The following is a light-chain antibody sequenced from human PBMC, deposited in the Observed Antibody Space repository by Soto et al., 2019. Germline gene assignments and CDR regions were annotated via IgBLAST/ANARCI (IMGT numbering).Light chain of an antibody. CDR3: SSYAGTYPYV. V-gene: IGLV2-11*01. CDR1: SSDIGGYNY. CDR2: DVN. Sequence: QSVLTQPRSVSGSPGQSVTISCTGTSSDIGGYNYVSWFQQHPGKAPKLLIYDVNQRPSGVPDRFSGSKSGNTASLTISGLQAEDEADYYCSSYAGTYPYVFGTGTKLTVL. J-gene: IGLJ1*01.